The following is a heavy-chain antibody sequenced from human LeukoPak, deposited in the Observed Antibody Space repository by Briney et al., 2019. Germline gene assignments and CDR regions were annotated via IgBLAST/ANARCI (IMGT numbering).Heavy chain of an antibody. J-gene: IGHJ4*02. V-gene: IGHV3-48*03. Sequence: GGSLRLSCAASGFTFSIYEMNWVRQAPEKGLECVSYISSGGTTIYYADSVSGRFTSSRDNAKNSLYLQMNSLRAEDTVVYYCARSPYSGYDYFDYWGRGSLVTVSS. CDR1: GFTFSIYE. D-gene: IGHD5-12*01. CDR3: ARSPYSGYDYFDY. CDR2: ISSGGTTI.